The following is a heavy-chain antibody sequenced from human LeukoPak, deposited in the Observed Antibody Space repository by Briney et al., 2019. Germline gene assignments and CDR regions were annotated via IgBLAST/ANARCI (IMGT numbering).Heavy chain of an antibody. CDR3: ARDRSLSGRASIAAAGTGY. Sequence: ASVKVSCKASGYTFTGYYMHWVRQAPGQGLEWMGRINPNSGGTNYAQKFQGRVTMTRDTSISTAYMELNRLRSDDTAVYYCARDRSLSGRASIAAAGTGYWGQGTLVTVSS. V-gene: IGHV1-2*06. D-gene: IGHD6-13*01. J-gene: IGHJ4*02. CDR1: GYTFTGYY. CDR2: INPNSGGT.